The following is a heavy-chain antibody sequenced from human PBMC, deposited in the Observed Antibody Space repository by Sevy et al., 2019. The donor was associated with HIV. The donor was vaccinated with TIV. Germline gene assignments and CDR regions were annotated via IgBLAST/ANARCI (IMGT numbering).Heavy chain of an antibody. CDR3: ARATALGWFDP. V-gene: IGHV3-74*01. CDR2: VDIDGSRT. CDR1: GFTFDSYW. J-gene: IGHJ5*02. Sequence: GGSLRLSCAASGFTFDSYWLHWVRQDPWKGLEWVSCVDIDGSRTEYADSVKGRFTISRDNAKNMLYLEMNSLRVEDTAEYYCARATALGWFDPWGQGTQVTVSS. D-gene: IGHD5-18*01.